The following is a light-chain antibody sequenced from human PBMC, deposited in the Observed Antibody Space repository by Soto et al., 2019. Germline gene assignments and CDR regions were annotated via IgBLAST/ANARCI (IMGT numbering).Light chain of an antibody. V-gene: IGLV2-8*01. Sequence: QSALTQPPSASGSPGQSVTISCTGTISDVGAYNSVSWYQQHPGKAPKLMIYEVIKRPSGVPDRFSGSKSDNTASLTVSGLQAEDEAVYYCSSYAGSNTFVVFGGGTKLTVL. CDR1: ISDVGAYNS. CDR3: SSYAGSNTFVV. CDR2: EVI. J-gene: IGLJ2*01.